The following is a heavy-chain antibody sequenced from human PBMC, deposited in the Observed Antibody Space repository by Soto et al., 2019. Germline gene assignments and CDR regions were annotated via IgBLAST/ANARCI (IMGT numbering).Heavy chain of an antibody. CDR2: IGGSGGNT. V-gene: IGHV3-23*01. CDR1: GFTFSNYA. J-gene: IGHJ4*02. D-gene: IGHD3-10*01. Sequence: EVQLLESGGGLVQPGGSLRLSCAASGFTFSNYAMSWVRQAPGKGLEWVSAIGGSGGNTYYAASVKGRFTISRDNSKNALYLQMNRLREEATALYFCAKDKARGVMVAGGENDCWGQGTQVTVSS. CDR3: AKDKARGVMVAGGENDC.